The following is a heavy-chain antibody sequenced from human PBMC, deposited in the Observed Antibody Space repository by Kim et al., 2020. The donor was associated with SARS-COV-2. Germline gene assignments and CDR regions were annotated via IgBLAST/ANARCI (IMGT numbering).Heavy chain of an antibody. J-gene: IGHJ4*02. V-gene: IGHV3-30-3*01. CDR1: GFTFSSYA. CDR3: ASGGYTVTTAGFDY. Sequence: GGSLRLSCAASGFTFSSYAMHWVRQAPGKRLEWVAVISYDGSNKYYADSVKGRFTISRDNSKNTLYLQMNSLRAEDTAVYYCASGGYTVTTAGFDYWGQG. D-gene: IGHD4-4*01. CDR2: ISYDGSNK.